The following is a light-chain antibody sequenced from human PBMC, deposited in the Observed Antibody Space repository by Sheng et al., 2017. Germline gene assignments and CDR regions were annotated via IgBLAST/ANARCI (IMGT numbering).Light chain of an antibody. CDR2: SSS. J-gene: IGKJ4*01. Sequence: IQMTQSPSSLSASVGDRVIITCRASQIIGTSLAWYQQKPGRAPKLLLFSSSKLANGVPSRFSGSGDGADHTLTISSLEPEDFATYYCQQYYFPPLTFGGGTKVEIK. CDR3: QQYYFPPLT. CDR1: QIIGTS. V-gene: IGKV1-NL1*01.